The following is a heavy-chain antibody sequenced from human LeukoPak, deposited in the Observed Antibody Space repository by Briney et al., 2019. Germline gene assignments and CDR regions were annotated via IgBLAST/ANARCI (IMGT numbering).Heavy chain of an antibody. CDR3: ARAQYYLDS. Sequence: GGSLRLSCAASGFTFSDYYMSWIRQAPGKGLEWVSYISSSSSNRNYADSVKGRFTISRDNSKNSLYLQMNSLRAEDTAVYYCARAQYYLDSWGPGTLVTVSS. V-gene: IGHV3-11*06. J-gene: IGHJ4*02. CDR1: GFTFSDYY. CDR2: ISSSSSNR.